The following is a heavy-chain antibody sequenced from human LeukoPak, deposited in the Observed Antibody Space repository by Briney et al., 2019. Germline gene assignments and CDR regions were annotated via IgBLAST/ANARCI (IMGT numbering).Heavy chain of an antibody. D-gene: IGHD2-2*01. Sequence: SQTLSLTCTVSGGSISSGGYYWSWIRQHPGKGLEWLGYIYYSGSTYYNPSLKSRVTISVDTSKNQFSLKLSSVTAADTAVYYCARGSTSREGWFDPWGQGTLVTVSS. CDR2: IYYSGST. J-gene: IGHJ5*02. CDR1: GGSISSGGYY. CDR3: ARGSTSREGWFDP. V-gene: IGHV4-31*03.